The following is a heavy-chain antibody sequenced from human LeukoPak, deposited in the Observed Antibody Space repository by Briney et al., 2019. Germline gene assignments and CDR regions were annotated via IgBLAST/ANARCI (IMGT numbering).Heavy chain of an antibody. D-gene: IGHD3-10*01. CDR3: AKDSGGSGSYYDYMDV. CDR1: GFTFDEYG. V-gene: IGHV3-43*02. Sequence: GGSLRLSCAASGFTFDEYGMNWVRQVPGKGLEWVSTINRNGGSSSYADSVKGRFTISRDNSKNSLYLQMNSLRTEDTALYYCAKDSGGSGSYYDYMDVWGKGTTVTISS. CDR2: INRNGGSS. J-gene: IGHJ6*03.